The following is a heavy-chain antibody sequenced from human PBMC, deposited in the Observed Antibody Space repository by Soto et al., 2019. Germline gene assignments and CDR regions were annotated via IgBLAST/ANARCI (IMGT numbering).Heavy chain of an antibody. CDR1: GYTFTSYA. CDR2: INAGNGNT. D-gene: IGHD2-15*01. V-gene: IGHV1-3*01. J-gene: IGHJ4*02. Sequence: QVQLVQSGAEVKKPGASVKVSCKASGYTFTSYAMHWVRQAPGQRLEWMGWINAGNGNTKYSQKFQGRVTITRDTSASTAYMELSSLRSEDTAVYYCARELSLGYCSGGSCYPDYWGQGTLVTVSS. CDR3: ARELSLGYCSGGSCYPDY.